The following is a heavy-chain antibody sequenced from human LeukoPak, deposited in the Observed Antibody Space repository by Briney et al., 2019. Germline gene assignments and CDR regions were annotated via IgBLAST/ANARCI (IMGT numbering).Heavy chain of an antibody. D-gene: IGHD3-10*01. Sequence: GGSLRLSCGASGFTFDDYGMSWGRPSPGKGLEGVAGINWNSDRTGSTDSVKGRFTISRDHAKNSLYLEMNSLRAEDTALYRCVREHRGGSGSRFDLWAQGTLVTVSS. J-gene: IGHJ4*02. CDR3: VREHRGGSGSRFDL. CDR1: GFTFDDYG. V-gene: IGHV3-20*01. CDR2: INWNSDRT.